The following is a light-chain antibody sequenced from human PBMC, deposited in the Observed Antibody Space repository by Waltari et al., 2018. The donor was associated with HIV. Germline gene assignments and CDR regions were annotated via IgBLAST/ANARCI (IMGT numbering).Light chain of an antibody. V-gene: IGLV3-25*03. CDR2: KDS. Sequence: SYELTQPPSVSVSPGQTARITCSGDALAKQYAYWYQQKPGQAPVLVIFKDSERPSGIPKRFSGSSSGTTVTLTISGVQAEDEADHYCQSADSSATSPFGGGTKLTVL. J-gene: IGLJ2*01. CDR1: ALAKQY. CDR3: QSADSSATSP.